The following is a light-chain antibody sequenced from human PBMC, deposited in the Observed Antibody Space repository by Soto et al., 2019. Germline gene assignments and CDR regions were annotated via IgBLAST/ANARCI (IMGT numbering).Light chain of an antibody. Sequence: EIQVTLSPSSLAAAIGARGTITCRASQSSSDYLNCYQQQPGEAPKLLISAAATLESGVTSRISGSGSGTDFTLTISSLQHADFAAYYCRQSYSRHPLTFGGGTKVDI. CDR3: RQSYSRHPLT. CDR1: QSSSDY. V-gene: IGKV1-39*01. CDR2: AAA. J-gene: IGKJ4*01.